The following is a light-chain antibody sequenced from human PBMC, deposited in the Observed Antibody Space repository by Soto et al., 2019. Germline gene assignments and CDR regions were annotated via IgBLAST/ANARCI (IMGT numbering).Light chain of an antibody. J-gene: IGKJ5*01. V-gene: IGKV1-39*01. CDR2: AAS. Sequence: DIQMTQSPSSLSASVGDRVTTTCRASQSISSYLNWYQQKPGKAPKLLIYAASSLQSGVPSRFSGSGSGTDFTLTISSLQPEDFATCYCQQSYSTPITFGQGTRLEIK. CDR1: QSISSY. CDR3: QQSYSTPIT.